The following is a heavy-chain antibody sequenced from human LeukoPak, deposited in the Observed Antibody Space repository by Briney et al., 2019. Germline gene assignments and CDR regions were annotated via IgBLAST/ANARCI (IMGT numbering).Heavy chain of an antibody. J-gene: IGHJ5*02. Sequence: SETLSLSCRVSGGSISIYYWSWIRQPPGGRLEWMWYIYHSGSTNYNPSLKSRVTISVDTSKNQFSLKLNSVTAADTDVYYCARVGDIVVVPAARPAWFVPWGQGTLVTVSS. CDR2: IYHSGST. D-gene: IGHD2-2*01. V-gene: IGHV4-59*01. CDR1: GGSISIYY. CDR3: ARVGDIVVVPAARPAWFVP.